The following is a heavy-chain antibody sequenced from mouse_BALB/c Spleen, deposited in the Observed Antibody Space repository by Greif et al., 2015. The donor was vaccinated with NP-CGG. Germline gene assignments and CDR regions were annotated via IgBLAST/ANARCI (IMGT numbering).Heavy chain of an antibody. J-gene: IGHJ2*01. CDR2: ILPGSGST. CDR1: GYTFSSYW. V-gene: IGHV1-9*01. D-gene: IGHD2-1*01. CDR3: ARGGGNYLLDY. Sequence: VQLQESGAELMKPGASVKISCKATGYTFSSYWIEWVKQRPGHGLEWIGEILPGSGSTNYNEKFKGKATFTADTSSNTAYMQLSSLTSEDSAVYYCARGGGNYLLDYWGQGTTLTVSS.